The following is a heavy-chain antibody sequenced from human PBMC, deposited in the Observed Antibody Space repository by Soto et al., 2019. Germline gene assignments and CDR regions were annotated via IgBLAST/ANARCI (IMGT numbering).Heavy chain of an antibody. Sequence: GGSLRLSCAASGFTFSSYAMSWVRQAPGKGLEWVSAISGSGGSTYYADSVKGRFTISRDNSKNTLYLQMNSLRAEDTAVYYCALREMGCSGGSCYSLHYYYYYMDVWGKETTVTVSS. CDR2: ISGSGGST. CDR3: ALREMGCSGGSCYSLHYYYYYMDV. D-gene: IGHD2-15*01. J-gene: IGHJ6*03. CDR1: GFTFSSYA. V-gene: IGHV3-23*01.